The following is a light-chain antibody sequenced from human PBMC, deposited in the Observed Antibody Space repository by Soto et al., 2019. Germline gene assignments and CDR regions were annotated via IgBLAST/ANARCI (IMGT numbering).Light chain of an antibody. CDR3: QVWDSSSDHYV. CDR2: YDS. J-gene: IGLJ1*01. CDR1: NIGSKS. Sequence: SYELTQPPSVSVAPGKTARITWGGNNIGSKSVHWYQQKPGQAPVLVIYYDSDRPSGIPERFSGSNSGNTATLTISRVEAGDEADYYCQVWDSSSDHYVFGTGTKVTV. V-gene: IGLV3-21*04.